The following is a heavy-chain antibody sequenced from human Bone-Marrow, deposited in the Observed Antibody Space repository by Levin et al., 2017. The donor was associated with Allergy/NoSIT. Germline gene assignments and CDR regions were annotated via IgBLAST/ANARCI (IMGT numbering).Heavy chain of an antibody. CDR1: GFDVSRNY. D-gene: IGHD1-26*01. J-gene: IGHJ5*02. V-gene: IGHV3-66*01. Sequence: LPGGSLRLSCAASGFDVSRNYVKWVRQAPGKGLEWVSLVYSGGDTYYADSVKGRFTISRDKSTNTMFLQMNNLRVEDTAVYYCARDVGPWGPGTLVTVSS. CDR3: ARDVGP. CDR2: VYSGGDT.